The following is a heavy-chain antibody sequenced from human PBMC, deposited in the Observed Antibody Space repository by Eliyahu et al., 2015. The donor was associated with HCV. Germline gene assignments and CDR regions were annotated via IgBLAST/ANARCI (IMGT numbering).Heavy chain of an antibody. CDR1: GYTFXSXG. D-gene: IGHD3-9*01. J-gene: IGHJ3*02. Sequence: QVQLVQSGAEVKKPGASVKVSXKASGYTFXSXGXSXVXXAPGQGLEWMGWISAYNGNTNYAQKLQGRVTMTTDTSTSTAYMELRSLRSDDTAVYYCARAERDRFYDILTGYYGVGAFDIWGQGTMVTVSS. V-gene: IGHV1-18*01. CDR2: ISAYNGNT. CDR3: ARAERDRFYDILTGYYGVGAFDI.